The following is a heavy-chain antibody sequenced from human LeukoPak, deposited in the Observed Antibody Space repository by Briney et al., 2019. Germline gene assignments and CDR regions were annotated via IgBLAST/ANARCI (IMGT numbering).Heavy chain of an antibody. CDR2: IYYSGST. J-gene: IGHJ4*02. CDR3: ARGMVNFDY. CDR1: GGSISSYY. D-gene: IGHD4/OR15-4a*01. V-gene: IGHV4-59*01. Sequence: SETLSLTCTVSGGSISSYYWSWIRQPPGKGLEWIGYIYYSGSTDYNPSLKSRVTISVDTSKNQFSLKLSSLTAAATAVYYCARGMVNFDYWGQGTLVTVSS.